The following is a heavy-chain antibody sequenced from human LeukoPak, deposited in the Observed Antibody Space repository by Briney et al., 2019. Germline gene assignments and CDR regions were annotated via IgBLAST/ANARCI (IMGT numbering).Heavy chain of an antibody. V-gene: IGHV3-23*01. Sequence: GGSLRLSCSASGFTFRNFAISWVRQAPGKGLEWVSSIGGGDTHYADSVKGRFTISRDDSRSTVDLQMSSLRAEDTAVYYCARAFGSGSQVINYFDFWGQGTLVTVSS. CDR3: ARAFGSGSQVINYFDF. CDR2: IGGGDT. J-gene: IGHJ4*02. CDR1: GFTFRNFA. D-gene: IGHD3-10*01.